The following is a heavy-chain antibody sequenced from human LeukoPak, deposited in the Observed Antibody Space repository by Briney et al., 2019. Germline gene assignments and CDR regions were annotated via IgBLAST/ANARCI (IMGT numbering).Heavy chain of an antibody. D-gene: IGHD3-3*01. CDR2: IKQDVSEK. Sequence: GGSLRLSCAASGFTFSSYWMSWVRQAQGKGLEWVANIKQDVSEKHYVDSVKGRFTISRDNAKNTLYLQMNSLRAEDTAVYYCVSGSLQSGYNFDYWGQGALVTVSS. V-gene: IGHV3-7*01. CDR3: VSGSLQSGYNFDY. J-gene: IGHJ4*02. CDR1: GFTFSSYW.